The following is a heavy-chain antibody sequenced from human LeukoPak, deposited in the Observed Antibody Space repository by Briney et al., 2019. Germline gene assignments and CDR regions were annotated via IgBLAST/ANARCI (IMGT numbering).Heavy chain of an antibody. D-gene: IGHD6-19*01. Sequence: PGGSLRLSCAASGFTFSSCEMNWVRQTPGKGLEWVSYIDSSGTTIYYADSVKGRFTSSRDNAKNSLYLQMNSLRAEDMALYYCAKGKIPVAGTPLFDYWGQGTLVTVSS. CDR2: IDSSGTTI. J-gene: IGHJ4*02. CDR3: AKGKIPVAGTPLFDY. V-gene: IGHV3-48*03. CDR1: GFTFSSCE.